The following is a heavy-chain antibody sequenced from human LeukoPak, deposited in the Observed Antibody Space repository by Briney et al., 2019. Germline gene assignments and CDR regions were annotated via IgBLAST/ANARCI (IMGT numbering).Heavy chain of an antibody. Sequence: GGSLRLSCAASGFTFDDYAMHWVRQAPGKGLEWVSGISWNSGSIGYADSVKGRFTISRDNAKNSLYLQMNSLRAEDTALYYCAKDGYDSSGYYTRRGIDYWGQGTLVTVSS. CDR1: GFTFDDYA. CDR2: ISWNSGSI. D-gene: IGHD3-22*01. V-gene: IGHV3-9*01. CDR3: AKDGYDSSGYYTRRGIDY. J-gene: IGHJ4*02.